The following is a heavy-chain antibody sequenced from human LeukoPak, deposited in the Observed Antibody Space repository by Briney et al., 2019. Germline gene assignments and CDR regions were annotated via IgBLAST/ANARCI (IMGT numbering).Heavy chain of an antibody. J-gene: IGHJ4*02. CDR2: ISSSSSYI. D-gene: IGHD1-26*01. CDR1: GFTFSSYS. Sequence: GRSLRLSCAASGFTFSSYSMNWVRQAPGEGLEWVSSISSSSSYIYYADSVKGRFTISRDNAKNSLYLQMNSLRAEDTAVYYCARAIVGATFAGHDYWGQGTLVTVSS. V-gene: IGHV3-21*01. CDR3: ARAIVGATFAGHDY.